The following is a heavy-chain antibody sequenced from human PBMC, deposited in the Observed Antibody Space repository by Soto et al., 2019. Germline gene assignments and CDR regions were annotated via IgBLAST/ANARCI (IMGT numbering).Heavy chain of an antibody. J-gene: IGHJ4*02. V-gene: IGHV3-7*01. Sequence: EVQLVESGGGLVQPGGSPRLSCAASGFTFTTYWMSWVRQTPGKGLEWLANINQDGSDKYYVDSVKGRFTISRDNAKNSLFMQRNSLTAEDTAVYYCARDRGWDIVVIPASFDSWGQGTLVTVSS. D-gene: IGHD2-2*01. CDR2: INQDGSDK. CDR1: GFTFTTYW. CDR3: ARDRGWDIVVIPASFDS.